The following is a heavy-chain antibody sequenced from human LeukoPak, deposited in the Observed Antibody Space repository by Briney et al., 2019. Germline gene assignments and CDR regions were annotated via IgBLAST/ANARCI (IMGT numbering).Heavy chain of an antibody. CDR2: MFYGGSN. D-gene: IGHD4-17*01. CDR1: GGPFTTYY. CDR3: ARHYGDFPFDY. J-gene: IGHJ4*02. Sequence: PSETLSLTCAVYGGPFTTYYWSWIRQPPGKGLEWIGSMFYGGSNYYNPSLKSRVTISGDTSKNQFSLNLTSVTAADTAIYFCARHYGDFPFDYWGQGTLVSVSS. V-gene: IGHV4-39*01.